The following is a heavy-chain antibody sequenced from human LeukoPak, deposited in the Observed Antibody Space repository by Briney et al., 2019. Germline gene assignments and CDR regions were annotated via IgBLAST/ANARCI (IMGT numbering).Heavy chain of an antibody. D-gene: IGHD6-19*01. CDR1: GFTFSKYW. CDR2: INTDGTVT. CDR3: ATKQWLAPPPDS. V-gene: IGHV3-74*01. J-gene: IGHJ4*02. Sequence: GGSLRLSCAASGFTFSKYWMLWVRQAPGKGLESVSRINTDGTVTTYADSVKGRFTVSRDNAENTMFLQMNSVRDEDTAVYYCATKQWLAPPPDSWGQGTPVTVSS.